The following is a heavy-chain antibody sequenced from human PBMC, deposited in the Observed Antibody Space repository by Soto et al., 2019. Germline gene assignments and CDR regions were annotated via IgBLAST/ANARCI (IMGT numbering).Heavy chain of an antibody. J-gene: IGHJ6*04. CDR3: AASLFYYGMDV. Sequence: GESLKISCKGFGYTFTNYWIGWVRQMPGKGPEWMGIIYPGDSDTKYNPSFQGQVTISADKSITTTYLQWSSLKASDTAIYYCAASLFYYGMDVWGKGTTVTV. V-gene: IGHV5-51*01. CDR1: GYTFTNYW. CDR2: IYPGDSDT.